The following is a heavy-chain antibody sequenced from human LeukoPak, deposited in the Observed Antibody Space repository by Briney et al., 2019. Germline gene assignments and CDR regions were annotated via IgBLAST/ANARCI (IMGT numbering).Heavy chain of an antibody. CDR3: ARNSCSPDY. CDR2: INHSGST. V-gene: IGHV4-34*01. D-gene: IGHD6-13*01. Sequence: PSETLSLTCAVYGESFRGYYWSWIRQPPGKGLEWLGEINHSGSTNYNPSLKSRVTISIDTSKNQFSLKMTSVTAADTAGYYCARNSCSPDYWSQGTRVTVSS. J-gene: IGHJ4*02. CDR1: GESFRGYY.